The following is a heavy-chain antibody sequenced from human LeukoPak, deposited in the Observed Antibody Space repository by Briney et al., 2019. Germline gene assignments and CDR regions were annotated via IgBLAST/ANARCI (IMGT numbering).Heavy chain of an antibody. Sequence: ASVTVSCKASGYTFTRYGISWVRQAPGQGLAWMGWISAYSGNTNYAQKLQGRVTMTTDASTSTAYMELRSLRSDDTAVYYCARDRTTVTTYYFDYWGQGTLVTVSS. CDR1: GYTFTRYG. D-gene: IGHD4-17*01. CDR2: ISAYSGNT. V-gene: IGHV1-18*01. CDR3: ARDRTTVTTYYFDY. J-gene: IGHJ4*02.